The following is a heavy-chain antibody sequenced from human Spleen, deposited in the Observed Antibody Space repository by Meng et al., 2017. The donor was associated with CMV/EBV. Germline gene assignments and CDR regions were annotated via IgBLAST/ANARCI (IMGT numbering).Heavy chain of an antibody. Sequence: ASVKVSCKASGYTFTNYGICWVRQAPGQGLEWMGWISAYHGNTHYAQKYQGRVTMTTDTSTSTAYMELRSLRSDDTAIYYCARGAGDYYDQEAFDIWGQGTMVTVSS. D-gene: IGHD3-22*01. J-gene: IGHJ3*02. V-gene: IGHV1-18*01. CDR1: GYTFTNYG. CDR2: ISAYHGNT. CDR3: ARGAGDYYDQEAFDI.